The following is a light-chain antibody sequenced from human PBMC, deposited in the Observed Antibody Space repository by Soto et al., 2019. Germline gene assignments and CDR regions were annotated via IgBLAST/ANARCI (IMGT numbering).Light chain of an antibody. Sequence: EIVLTQSPGTLSLSPGERATLSCRASQSVSSSYLAWYQQKPGQAPRLLIYGASNRATGIPDRFSGSGSGTDFTLTISRLEPEDFAVYYCQQDYNLPLTFGQGTRLEVK. CDR1: QSVSSSY. V-gene: IGKV3-20*01. J-gene: IGKJ5*01. CDR2: GAS. CDR3: QQDYNLPLT.